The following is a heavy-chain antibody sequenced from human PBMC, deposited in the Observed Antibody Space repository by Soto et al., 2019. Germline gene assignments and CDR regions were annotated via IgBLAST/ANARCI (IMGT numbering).Heavy chain of an antibody. J-gene: IGHJ6*01. CDR1: GYTFTSYA. Sequence: QVQLVKSGAEVKKPGASVKVSCKASGYTFTSYAMHWVRQAPGQRLEWMGWINAGNGNTKYSQKFQGRVTITRDTSASTAYMELSSLRSEDTGVYYFARTVGYCFGMDVWLHGTTVSVYS. CDR3: ARTVGYCFGMDV. V-gene: IGHV1-3*01. D-gene: IGHD4-17*01. CDR2: INAGNGNT.